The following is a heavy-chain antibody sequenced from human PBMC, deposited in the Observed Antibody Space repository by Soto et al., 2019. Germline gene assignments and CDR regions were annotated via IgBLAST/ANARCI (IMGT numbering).Heavy chain of an antibody. D-gene: IGHD4-17*01. V-gene: IGHV3-23*01. CDR3: AKQLTTVTTSFGY. Sequence: EVQLLESGGGLVQPGGSLTVSCAASGFTFGAHPMSWVRLAPGKGLEWVSTISGYGGSTYYPDSLKGRFIISRDNSQNTLYLQINTLRTEDTAIYFCAKQLTTVTTSFGYWGQGTLVTVSS. CDR1: GFTFGAHP. CDR2: ISGYGGST. J-gene: IGHJ4*02.